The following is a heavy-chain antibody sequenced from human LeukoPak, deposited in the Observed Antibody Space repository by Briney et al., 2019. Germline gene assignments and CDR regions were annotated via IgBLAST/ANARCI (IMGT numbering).Heavy chain of an antibody. D-gene: IGHD3-9*01. CDR1: GFAFSSYS. V-gene: IGHV3-33*08. J-gene: IGHJ4*02. Sequence: PGGSLRLSCAASGFAFSSYSMNWVRQAPGKGLEWVALIWYDGSNKYYADSVKGRFTISRDNSKNTLYLQMNSLRAEDTAVYYCARDILSMSHWGQGTLVTVSS. CDR3: ARDILSMSH. CDR2: IWYDGSNK.